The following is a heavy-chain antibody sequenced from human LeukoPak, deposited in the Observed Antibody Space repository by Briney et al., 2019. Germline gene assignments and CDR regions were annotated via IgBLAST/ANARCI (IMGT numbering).Heavy chain of an antibody. Sequence: SETLSLTRTVSGGSISSYYWSWIRQPPGKGLEWIGYIYYSGSTNYNPSLKSRVTISVDTSKNQFSLKLSSVTAADTAVYYCARFSSGWWGYFDYWGQGTLVTVSS. D-gene: IGHD6-19*01. CDR2: IYYSGST. CDR1: GGSISSYY. J-gene: IGHJ4*02. CDR3: ARFSSGWWGYFDY. V-gene: IGHV4-59*01.